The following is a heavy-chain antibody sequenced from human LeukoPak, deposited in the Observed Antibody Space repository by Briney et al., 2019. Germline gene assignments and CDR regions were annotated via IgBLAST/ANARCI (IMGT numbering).Heavy chain of an antibody. D-gene: IGHD3-3*01. V-gene: IGHV4-59*08. CDR1: GGSISSYY. CDR2: IYYSGST. J-gene: IGHJ3*02. CDR3: TRLRWSPADAFEI. Sequence: SETLSLTCTVSGGSISSYYWSWIRQPPGKGLEWIGYIYYSGSTNYNPSLKSRVTISVDTSRNQFSLKLNSVTAADTAVYYCTRLRWSPADAFEIWGQGTLVIVPS.